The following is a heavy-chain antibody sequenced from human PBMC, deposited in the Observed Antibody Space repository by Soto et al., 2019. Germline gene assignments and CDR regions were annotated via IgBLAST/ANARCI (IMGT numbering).Heavy chain of an antibody. CDR3: ARGSTIVRGAPSWFDP. CDR2: IIPIAAIA. Sequence: SVKVSCKASGYTFTSYGFNWVRQAPGQGLEWMGRIIPIAAIANYTQKFQGRVTITVDKSSTTAYMELSSLRSDDTAVYYRARGSTIVRGAPSWFDPWGQGTLVTVSS. V-gene: IGHV1-69*04. J-gene: IGHJ5*02. CDR1: GYTFTSYG. D-gene: IGHD3-10*01.